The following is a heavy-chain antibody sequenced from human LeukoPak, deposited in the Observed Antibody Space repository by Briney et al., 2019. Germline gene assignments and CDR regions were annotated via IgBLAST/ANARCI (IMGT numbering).Heavy chain of an antibody. Sequence: ASVKVSYKVSGCTLTELSMHWVRQAPGKGLEWMGGFDPEDGETIYAQKFQGRVTMTEDTSTDTAYMELSSLRSEDTAVYYCATSSMDAFDIWGQGTMVTVSS. J-gene: IGHJ3*02. CDR2: FDPEDGET. CDR3: ATSSMDAFDI. D-gene: IGHD2-2*01. CDR1: GCTLTELS. V-gene: IGHV1-24*01.